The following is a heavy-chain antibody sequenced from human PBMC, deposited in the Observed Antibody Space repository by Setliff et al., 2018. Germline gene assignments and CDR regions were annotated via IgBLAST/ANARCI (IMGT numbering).Heavy chain of an antibody. CDR1: GFTFTSSA. Sequence: ASVKVSCKASGFTFTSSAVQWVRQARGQRLEWIGWIVVGSGNTNYAQKFQERVTITRDMSTSTAYMELSSLRSEDTAVYYCARERTTNWEGYYFDYWGQGTLVTVSS. V-gene: IGHV1-58*01. D-gene: IGHD7-27*01. J-gene: IGHJ4*02. CDR2: IVVGSGNT. CDR3: ARERTTNWEGYYFDY.